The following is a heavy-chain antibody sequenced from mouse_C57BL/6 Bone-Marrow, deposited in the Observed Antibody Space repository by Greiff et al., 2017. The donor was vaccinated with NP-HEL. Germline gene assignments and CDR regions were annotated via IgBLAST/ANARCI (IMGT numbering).Heavy chain of an antibody. CDR1: GYTFTSYG. CDR2: IYPRSGNT. D-gene: IGHD4-1*01. J-gene: IGHJ4*01. Sequence: VMLVESGAELARPGASVKLSCKASGYTFTSYGISWVKQRTGQGLEWIGEIYPRSGNTYYNEKFKGKATLTADKSSSTAYMELRSLTSEDSAVYFCARSLTDAMDYWGQGTSVTVSS. CDR3: ARSLTDAMDY. V-gene: IGHV1-81*01.